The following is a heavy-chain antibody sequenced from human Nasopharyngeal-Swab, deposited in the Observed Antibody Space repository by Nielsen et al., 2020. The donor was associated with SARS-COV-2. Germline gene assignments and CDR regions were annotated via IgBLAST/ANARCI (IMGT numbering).Heavy chain of an antibody. D-gene: IGHD4-23*01. Sequence: GGSLRLSCAASGFTFSSYGMHWVRQAPGKGLEWVAVIWYDGSNQYYADSVKGRFTISRDNSKNTLYLQMNSLRAEDTAVYYCARGDRYGGNALDAFDIWGQGTMVTVSS. V-gene: IGHV3-33*01. CDR2: IWYDGSNQ. CDR3: ARGDRYGGNALDAFDI. J-gene: IGHJ3*02. CDR1: GFTFSSYG.